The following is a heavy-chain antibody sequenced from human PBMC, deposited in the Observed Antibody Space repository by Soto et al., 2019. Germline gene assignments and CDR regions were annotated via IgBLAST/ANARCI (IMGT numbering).Heavy chain of an antibody. CDR3: ARGGSCLSPQEGRAFDI. J-gene: IGHJ3*02. Sequence: QVQLVQYGAEVQKPGSSVKVSCKASGGTFSSYAISWVRQAPGQGLEWMGGIIPIFGTANYAQKFQGRVTIAADESTSTAYMELSSLRAEDTAVYYCARGGSCLSPQEGRAFDIWCQGRTVTVSS. CDR2: IIPIFGTA. CDR1: GGTFSSYA. V-gene: IGHV1-69*01. D-gene: IGHD3-10*01.